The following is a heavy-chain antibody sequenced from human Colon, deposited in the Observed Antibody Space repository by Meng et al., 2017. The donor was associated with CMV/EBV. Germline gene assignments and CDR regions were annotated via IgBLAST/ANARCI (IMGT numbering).Heavy chain of an antibody. J-gene: IGHJ4*01. CDR1: GFTVSRKY. D-gene: IGHD2/OR15-2a*01. CDR3: ATDQYGRLS. CDR2: IHGDENT. V-gene: IGHV3-53*01. Sequence: GESLKISCTGSGFTVSRKYMGWVRQAPGKGLEWVSVIHGDENTYYADSVKGRFTISRDNSKNTLSLEVINLRVEDTAVYYCATDQYGRLSWGHGPPFPVSS.